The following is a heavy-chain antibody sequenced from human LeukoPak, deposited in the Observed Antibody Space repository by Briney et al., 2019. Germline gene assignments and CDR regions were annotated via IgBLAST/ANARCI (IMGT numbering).Heavy chain of an antibody. Sequence: GASVKVSCKASGYTFTGYYMRWVRQAPGQGLEWMGWINPNSGGTNYAQKFQGRVTMTRDTSIGTAYMELSRLRSDDTAVYYCARGASGVYTVTTSWFDPWGQGTLVTVSS. CDR3: ARGASGVYTVTTSWFDP. CDR2: INPNSGGT. V-gene: IGHV1-2*02. CDR1: GYTFTGYY. D-gene: IGHD4-17*01. J-gene: IGHJ5*02.